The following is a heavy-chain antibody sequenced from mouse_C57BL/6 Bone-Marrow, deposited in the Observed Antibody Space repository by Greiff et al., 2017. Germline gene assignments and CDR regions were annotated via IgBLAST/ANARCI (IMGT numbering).Heavy chain of an antibody. CDR2: IYPRSGNT. V-gene: IGHV1-81*01. Sequence: VMLVESGAELARPGASVKLSCKASGYTFTSYGISWVKQRTGQGLEWIGGIYPRSGNTYYNEKFKGKATLPADKSSRTAYMELRSLTSEDSAVYFCARSKMGTYYFDYWGQGTTLTVSA. CDR1: GYTFTSYG. J-gene: IGHJ2*01. D-gene: IGHD2-3*01. CDR3: ARSKMGTYYFDY.